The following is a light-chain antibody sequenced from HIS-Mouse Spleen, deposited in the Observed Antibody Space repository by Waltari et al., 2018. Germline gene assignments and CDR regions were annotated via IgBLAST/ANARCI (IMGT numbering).Light chain of an antibody. CDR2: DVS. CDR3: SSYTSSSFNVV. CDR1: SRDVGGYND. Sequence: QSALTQPASVSGSPGQSITISCTGPSRDVGGYNDVSWYQQHPGKAPKLMIYDVSNRPSGVSNRFSGSKSGNTASLTISGLQAEDEADYYCSSYTSSSFNVVFGGGTKLTVL. V-gene: IGLV2-14*03. J-gene: IGLJ2*01.